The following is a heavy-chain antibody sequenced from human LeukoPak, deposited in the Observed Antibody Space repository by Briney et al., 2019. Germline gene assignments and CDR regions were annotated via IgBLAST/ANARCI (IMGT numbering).Heavy chain of an antibody. CDR1: GFTVGNNY. CDR3: ARDFECSGGSCYSAY. Sequence: PGGSLRLSCAASGFTVGNNYMSWVRQAPGKGLEWVSVIYSGNSKYYADSVKGRFTISRDNSKNTVYLQMNSLRVEDTAVYYCARDFECSGGSCYSAYWGQGTLVTVSS. J-gene: IGHJ4*02. D-gene: IGHD2-15*01. V-gene: IGHV3-53*01. CDR2: IYSGNSK.